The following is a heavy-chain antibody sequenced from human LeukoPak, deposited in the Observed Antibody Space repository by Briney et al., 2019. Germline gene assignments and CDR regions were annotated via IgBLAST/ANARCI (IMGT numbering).Heavy chain of an antibody. CDR3: TTDTESIAACGCFDY. V-gene: IGHV3-15*01. Sequence: PGGSLRLSCAASGFTFSNAWMSWVRQAPGKGLEWVGRIKSKTDGGTTDYAAPVKGRFTISRDDSKNTLYPQMNSLKTEDTAVYYCTTDTESIAACGCFDYWGQGTLVTVSS. J-gene: IGHJ4*02. CDR2: IKSKTDGGTT. D-gene: IGHD6-25*01. CDR1: GFTFSNAW.